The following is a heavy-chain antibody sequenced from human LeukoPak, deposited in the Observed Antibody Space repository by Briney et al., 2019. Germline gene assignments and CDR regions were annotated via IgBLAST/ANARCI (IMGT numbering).Heavy chain of an antibody. CDR3: ARVKWGSSTSCSDY. J-gene: IGHJ4*02. CDR2: ISVSSYI. CDR1: GFTFSSYS. D-gene: IGHD2-2*01. V-gene: IGHV3-21*01. Sequence: GGSLRLSCAASGFTFSSYSINWVRQAPGKGLEWVSSISVSSYIYYTDSVKGRFTISRDNAKNSLYLQMNSLRVEDTAVYYCARVKWGSSTSCSDYWGQGTLVTVSS.